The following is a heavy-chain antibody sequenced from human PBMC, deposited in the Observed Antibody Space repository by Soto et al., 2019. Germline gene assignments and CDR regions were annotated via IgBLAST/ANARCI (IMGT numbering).Heavy chain of an antibody. CDR3: AKGLPVFYYGVDV. CDR1: GFTFDDYA. V-gene: IGHV3-9*01. J-gene: IGHJ6*02. CDR2: IQWNSAHI. Sequence: EVQLVESGGGLVQPGRSLRLSCVASGFTFDDYAMHWVWQAPGKGLEWVSGIQWNSAHIAYADSVGGRFTISRDNAQNSLYLQMNSLRPEDTALYYCAKGLPVFYYGVDVWGQGTTVTVSS.